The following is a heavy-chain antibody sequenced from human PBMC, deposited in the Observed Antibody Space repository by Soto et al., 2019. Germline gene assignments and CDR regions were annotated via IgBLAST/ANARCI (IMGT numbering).Heavy chain of an antibody. Sequence: ASVKVSCKASGYTFTGYYMHWVRQAPGQGLEWMGWINPNSGGTNYAQKFQGWVTMTRDTSISTAYMELSRLRSDDTAVYYCARERVLSTLYYYYGIDVWCQGTTFTVP. J-gene: IGHJ6*02. CDR1: GYTFTGYY. V-gene: IGHV1-2*04. CDR2: INPNSGGT. D-gene: IGHD3-3*01. CDR3: ARERVLSTLYYYYGIDV.